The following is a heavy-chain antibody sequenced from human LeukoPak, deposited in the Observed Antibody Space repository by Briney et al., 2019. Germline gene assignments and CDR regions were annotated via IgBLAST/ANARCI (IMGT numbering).Heavy chain of an antibody. CDR1: GFTFDDYA. D-gene: IGHD3-22*01. CDR2: ISWNSGSI. Sequence: GRSLRLSCAASGFTFDDYAMHWVRQAPGKGLEWVSGISWNSGSIDYADSVKGRFTISRDSARNSLYLQMNSLRTEDTALYYCAKDPAPYDNSRQFDYWGQGTLVTVSS. CDR3: AKDPAPYDNSRQFDY. V-gene: IGHV3-9*01. J-gene: IGHJ4*02.